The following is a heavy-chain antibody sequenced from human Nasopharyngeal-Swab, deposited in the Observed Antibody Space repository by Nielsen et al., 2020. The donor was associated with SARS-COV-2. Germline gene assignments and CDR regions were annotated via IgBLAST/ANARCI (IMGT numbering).Heavy chain of an antibody. CDR2: ISSSSSYT. V-gene: IGHV3-21*05. Sequence: GESLKISCAASGFTFDSYAMHWVRQAPGKGLEWVSYISSSSSYTNYADSVKGRFTISRDNAKNSLYLQINSLRAEDTAVYYCARDQRIAAADASFDYWGQGTLVTVSS. J-gene: IGHJ4*02. CDR1: GFTFDSYA. CDR3: ARDQRIAAADASFDY. D-gene: IGHD6-13*01.